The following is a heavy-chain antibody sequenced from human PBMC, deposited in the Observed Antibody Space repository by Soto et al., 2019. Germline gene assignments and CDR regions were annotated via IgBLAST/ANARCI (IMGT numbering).Heavy chain of an antibody. V-gene: IGHV3-73*01. D-gene: IGHD6-6*01. CDR1: GFTFSGSA. CDR2: IRSKANSYAT. J-gene: IGHJ6*02. Sequence: GGSLSLSCAASGFTFSGSAMHWVRQASGKGLEWVGRIRSKANSYATAYAASVKGRFTISRDDSKNTAYLQMNSLKTEDTAVYYCTRGQLALYYYYGMDVWGQGTTVTVSS. CDR3: TRGQLALYYYYGMDV.